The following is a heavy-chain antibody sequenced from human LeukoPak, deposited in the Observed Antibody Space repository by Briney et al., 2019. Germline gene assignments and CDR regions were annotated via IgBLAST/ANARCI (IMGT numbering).Heavy chain of an antibody. CDR3: ARHVGSYSSLYV. CDR1: VGSINSYH. J-gene: IGHJ6*02. CDR2: IYYSGST. V-gene: IGHV4-59*01. Sequence: SETLSLTCTVSVGSINSYHWSWIRQPPGKGLEWIGFIYYSGSTNYNPSLKSRVTISLDTSKNQFSLKLSSVTPADTAVYYCARHVGSYSSLYVWGQGTTVTVSS. D-gene: IGHD2-15*01.